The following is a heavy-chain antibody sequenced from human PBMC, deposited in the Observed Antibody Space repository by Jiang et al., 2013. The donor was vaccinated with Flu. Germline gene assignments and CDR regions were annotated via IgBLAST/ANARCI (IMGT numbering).Heavy chain of an antibody. D-gene: IGHD6-19*01. CDR1: GFIFDIYG. CDR3: AKGQTVAGEFDS. J-gene: IGHJ4*01. Sequence: RLSCAASGFIFDIYGMHWVRQAPGKGPEWVASISYDGNEETYADSVKGRLTISRDNSENTVSLHMNSLRPEDTAIYYCAKGQTVAGEFDSWGQGSLVTVSP. V-gene: IGHV3-30*18. CDR2: ISYDGNEE.